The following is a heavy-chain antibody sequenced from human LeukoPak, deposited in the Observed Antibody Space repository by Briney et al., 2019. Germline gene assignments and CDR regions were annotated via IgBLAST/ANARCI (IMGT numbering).Heavy chain of an antibody. V-gene: IGHV3-7*03. D-gene: IGHD1-1*01. CDR1: GFTFSSYW. CDR3: AREKLERRDNWFDP. Sequence: SGGSLRLSCAASGFTFSSYWMCWVRQAPGKGLEWVANIKQDGSEKYYVDSVKGRFTISRDNAKNSLYLQMNSLRAEDTAVYYCAREKLERRDNWFDPWGQGTLVTVSS. CDR2: IKQDGSEK. J-gene: IGHJ5*02.